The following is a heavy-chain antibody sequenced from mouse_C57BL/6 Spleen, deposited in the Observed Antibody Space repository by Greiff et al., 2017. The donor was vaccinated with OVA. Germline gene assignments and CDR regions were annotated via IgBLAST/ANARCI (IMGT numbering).Heavy chain of an antibody. D-gene: IGHD1-1*01. V-gene: IGHV1-69*01. Sequence: QVQLQQPGAELVMPGASVKLSCKASGYTFTSYWMHWVKQRPGQGLEWIGEIDPSDSYTNYNQKFKGKSTLTVDKSSSTAYMQLSSLTSEDSAVYYCARKDKDYGSSYGYFDYWGQGTTLTVSS. CDR1: GYTFTSYW. J-gene: IGHJ2*01. CDR2: IDPSDSYT. CDR3: ARKDKDYGSSYGYFDY.